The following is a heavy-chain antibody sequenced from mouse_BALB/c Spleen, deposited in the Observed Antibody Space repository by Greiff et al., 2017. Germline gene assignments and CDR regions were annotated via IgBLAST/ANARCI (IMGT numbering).Heavy chain of an antibody. CDR1: GFTFSSYA. CDR3: GKTSAWFAY. Sequence: EVLLVESGGGLVKPGGSLKLSCAASGFTFSSYAMSWVRQTPEKRLEWVASISSGGSTYYSDGVKGRITIFRDNAKNIPYLQMSSLWSEDTAKYCCGKTSAWFAYWGQGTLGTVSA. CDR2: ISSGGST. J-gene: IGHJ3*01. V-gene: IGHV5-6-5*01.